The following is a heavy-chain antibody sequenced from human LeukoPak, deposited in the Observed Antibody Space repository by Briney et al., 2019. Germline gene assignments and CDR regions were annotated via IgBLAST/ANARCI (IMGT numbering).Heavy chain of an antibody. D-gene: IGHD3-22*01. CDR3: AGVYYYDSSG. CDR1: GFTFSSYD. V-gene: IGHV3-48*03. J-gene: IGHJ4*02. Sequence: AGGSLRLHCAASGFTFSSYDMNWVRQAPGKGLEWVSYISTDGTTKYYADSVKGRFTISRDNAKNSLYLQMNSLRAEDTAVYYCAGVYYYDSSGGGQGTLVTVSS. CDR2: ISTDGTTK.